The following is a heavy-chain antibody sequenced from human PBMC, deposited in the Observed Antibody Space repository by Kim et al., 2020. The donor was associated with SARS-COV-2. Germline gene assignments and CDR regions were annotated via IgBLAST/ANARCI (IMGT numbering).Heavy chain of an antibody. Sequence: ASVKVSCKASGYTFTSYYMHWVRQAPGQGLEWMGIINPSGGSTSYAQKFQGRVTMTRDTSTSTVYMELSSLRSEDTAVYYCAITMIVVVITGGFDYWGQGTLVTVSS. J-gene: IGHJ4*02. V-gene: IGHV1-46*01. CDR2: INPSGGST. D-gene: IGHD3-22*01. CDR1: GYTFTSYY. CDR3: AITMIVVVITGGFDY.